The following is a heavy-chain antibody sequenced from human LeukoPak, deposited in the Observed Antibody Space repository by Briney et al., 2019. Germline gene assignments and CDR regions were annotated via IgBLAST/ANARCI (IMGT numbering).Heavy chain of an antibody. D-gene: IGHD5-18*01. CDR3: AHRNTAMVRVDY. V-gene: IGHV3-15*01. CDR1: GLTFRDAG. CDR2: IKSKTDGGTT. Sequence: GGSLRLSCAASGLTFRDAGMSWVRQAPGKGLEWVGRIKSKTDGGTTDYAAPVKGRFTISRGDSKNTLYLQMSSLKTEDTAVYFCAHRNTAMVRVDYWGQGTLVTVSS. J-gene: IGHJ4*02.